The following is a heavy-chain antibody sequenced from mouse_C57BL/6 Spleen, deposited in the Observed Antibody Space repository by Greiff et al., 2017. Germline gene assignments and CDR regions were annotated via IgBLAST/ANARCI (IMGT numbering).Heavy chain of an antibody. Sequence: QVQLQQPGAELVRPGSSVKLSCKASGYTFTSYWMDWVKQRPGQGLEWIGNIYPSDSETHYNQKFKDKATLTVDKSSSTAYMQLSSLTSEDSAVXYCARGNYEDYAMDYWGQGTSVTVSS. V-gene: IGHV1-61*01. J-gene: IGHJ4*01. CDR2: IYPSDSET. CDR3: ARGNYEDYAMDY. D-gene: IGHD1-1*01. CDR1: GYTFTSYW.